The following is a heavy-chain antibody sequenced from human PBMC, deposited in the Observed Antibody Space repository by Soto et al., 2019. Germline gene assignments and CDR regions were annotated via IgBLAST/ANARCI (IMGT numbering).Heavy chain of an antibody. J-gene: IGHJ5*02. D-gene: IGHD6-19*01. CDR2: IYYSGST. CDR1: GGSISSYY. CDR3: ARTPLMGSGWYWFDP. Sequence: ASETLSLTCTVSGGSISSYYWSWIRQPPGKGLEWIGYIYYSGSTNYNPSLKSRVTISVDTSKNQFSLKLSSVTAADTAVYYCARTPLMGSGWYWFDPWGQGTLVTVSS. V-gene: IGHV4-59*01.